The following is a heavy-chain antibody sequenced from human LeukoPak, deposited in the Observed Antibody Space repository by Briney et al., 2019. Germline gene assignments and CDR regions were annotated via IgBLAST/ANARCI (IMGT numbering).Heavy chain of an antibody. J-gene: IGHJ3*02. CDR3: ARVGAEYGSGSYFAFDI. CDR2: IKQDGSEK. Sequence: GGSLRLSCAASRFIFSSYGMHWVRQAPGKGLEWVANIKQDGSEKYYVDSMKGRFTISRDNAKNSLYLQMNSLRAEDTAVYYCARVGAEYGSGSYFAFDIWGQGTMVTVPS. CDR1: RFIFSSYG. V-gene: IGHV3-7*01. D-gene: IGHD3-10*01.